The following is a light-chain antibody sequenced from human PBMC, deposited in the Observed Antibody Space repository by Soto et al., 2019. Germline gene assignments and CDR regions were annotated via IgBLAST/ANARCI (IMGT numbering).Light chain of an antibody. CDR2: GAS. V-gene: IGKV3-20*01. CDR1: QSVGRNY. CDR3: QQYAISPIP. Sequence: LTKPPGTLSLSQGERASLSGRASQSVGRNYLAWFQQKSGQAPRLVIYGASSRAAGIPDRLSGSGSGTDFTLTISRLEPEDFAVYYCQQYAISPIPFGEGTILE. J-gene: IGKJ2*01.